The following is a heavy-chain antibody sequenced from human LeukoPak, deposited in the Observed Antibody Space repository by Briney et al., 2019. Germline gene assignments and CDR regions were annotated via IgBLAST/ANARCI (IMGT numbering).Heavy chain of an antibody. V-gene: IGHV1-18*01. J-gene: IGHJ4*02. CDR1: GYTFTSYG. CDR2: ISTYNGNT. Sequence: ASVKVSCKTSGYTFTSYGISWVRQAPGHGLEWMGWISTYNGNTNYAQNLQGRIIMTTDTSTSTAYMELRSLRSDDTAVYNCARDTYNSGWCSDYWGQGTLVTVSS. CDR3: ARDTYNSGWCSDY. D-gene: IGHD6-19*01.